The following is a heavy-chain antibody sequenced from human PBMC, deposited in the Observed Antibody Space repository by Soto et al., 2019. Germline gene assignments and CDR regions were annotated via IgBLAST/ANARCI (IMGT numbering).Heavy chain of an antibody. CDR1: GGSVSSGSYY. V-gene: IGHV4-61*01. Sequence: LSLTCTVSGGSVSSGSYYWSWIRQPPGKGLEWIGYIYYSGSTNYNPSLKSRVTISVDTSKNQFSLKLSSVTAADTAVYYCARDYGGNLDYWGQGTLVTVSS. J-gene: IGHJ4*02. D-gene: IGHD4-17*01. CDR2: IYYSGST. CDR3: ARDYGGNLDY.